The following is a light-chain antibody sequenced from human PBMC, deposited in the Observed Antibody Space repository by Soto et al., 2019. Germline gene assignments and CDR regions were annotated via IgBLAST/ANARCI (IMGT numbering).Light chain of an antibody. Sequence: EIVLTQSPGTLSVPPGERATLSCRASQSISSNQLAWYQQKPGQAPSLLIYGASSRATGIPDRFSGSGSGTDFTLTISRLEPEDSAIYYCQQYVSRTFGQGTKVEIK. J-gene: IGKJ1*01. CDR2: GAS. CDR1: QSISSNQ. CDR3: QQYVSRT. V-gene: IGKV3-20*01.